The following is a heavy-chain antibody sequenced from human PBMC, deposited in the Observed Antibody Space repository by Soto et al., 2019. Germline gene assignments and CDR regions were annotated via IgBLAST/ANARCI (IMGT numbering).Heavy chain of an antibody. V-gene: IGHV4-59*01. Sequence: QVQLQESGPGLVKPSETLTLTCTVSGYSFSDYYWNWIRQVPGKGLEWIGFVFHSATTSYNPSLKTRVAISDDTSKKQFSLRLTAVTAADTAIYYCARGNYSSGWPIDHWGQGILVTVSS. CDR2: VFHSATT. CDR3: ARGNYSSGWPIDH. J-gene: IGHJ4*02. D-gene: IGHD6-19*01. CDR1: GYSFSDYY.